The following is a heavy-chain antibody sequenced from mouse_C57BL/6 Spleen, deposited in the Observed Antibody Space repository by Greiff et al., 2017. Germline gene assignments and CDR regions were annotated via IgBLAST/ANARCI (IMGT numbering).Heavy chain of an antibody. CDR3: ARDSKDAMDY. D-gene: IGHD2-5*01. J-gene: IGHJ4*01. CDR1: GYSITSGYY. V-gene: IGHV3-6*01. CDR2: ISYDGSN. Sequence: EVQLQESGPGLVKPSQSLSLTCSVTGYSITSGYYWNWIRQFPGNKLEWMGYISYDGSNNYNPSLTNRISFTRETSKNQFFLKLNSVTTEDTATYYCARDSKDAMDYWGQGTSVTVSS.